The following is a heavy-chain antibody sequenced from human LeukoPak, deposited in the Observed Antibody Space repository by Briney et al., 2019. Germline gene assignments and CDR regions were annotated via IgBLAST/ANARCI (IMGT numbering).Heavy chain of an antibody. D-gene: IGHD6-6*01. J-gene: IGHJ5*02. CDR1: GGSFSGYH. CDR2: INHSGST. V-gene: IGHV4-34*01. CDR3: ARGLAARRSFAP. Sequence: SETLSLTCAVYGGSFSGYHWSWIRQPPGKGLEWIGEINHSGSTNYNPSLKSRVTISVDTSKNQFSLKLSSVTAADTAVYYCARGLAARRSFAPWGQGTLVTVSS.